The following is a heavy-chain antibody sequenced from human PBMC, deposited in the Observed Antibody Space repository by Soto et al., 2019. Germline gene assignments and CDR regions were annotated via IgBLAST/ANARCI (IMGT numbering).Heavy chain of an antibody. V-gene: IGHV4-61*01. J-gene: IGHJ6*02. D-gene: IGHD3-10*01. CDR1: GVSVSSRSYY. CDR3: AKRDYYGSGRGYYYGMDV. CDR2: IYYSGST. Sequence: SETLSLTCTVSGVSVSSRSYYWSWIRQPPGKGLEWIGYIYYSGSTNYNPSLKSRVTISVDTSKNQFSLKLSSVTAADTAVYYCAKRDYYGSGRGYYYGMDVWGQGTTVT.